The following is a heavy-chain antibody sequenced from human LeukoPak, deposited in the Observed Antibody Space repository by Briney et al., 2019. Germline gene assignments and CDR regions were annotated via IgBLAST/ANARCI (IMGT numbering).Heavy chain of an antibody. CDR3: ARQSSITNSWSGYYTYGMDV. CDR1: GGSLSGYY. J-gene: IGHJ6*02. V-gene: IGHV4-34*01. Sequence: SETLSLTCEVYGGSLSGYYWSWIRQPPGKGLEWIGSIYYSGSTYYNPSLKSRVTISVDTSKNQFSLKLSSVTAADTAVYYCARQSSITNSWSGYYTYGMDVWGQGTTVTVSS. D-gene: IGHD3-3*01. CDR2: IYYSGST.